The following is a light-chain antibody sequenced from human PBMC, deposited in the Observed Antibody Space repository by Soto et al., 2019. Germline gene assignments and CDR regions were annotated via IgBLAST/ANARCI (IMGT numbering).Light chain of an antibody. V-gene: IGLV2-23*01. CDR1: SSDVRSYNT. Sequence: QSALTQPASVSGSPGQSITISCTGTSSDVRSYNTVSWYQQHPGKAPKLMIFEDTERPSGVSHRFSASKSGNTAYLSISGLQAEDEAYYYCCSSAGDTLVVFGGGTKLTVL. J-gene: IGLJ2*01. CDR2: EDT. CDR3: CSSAGDTLVV.